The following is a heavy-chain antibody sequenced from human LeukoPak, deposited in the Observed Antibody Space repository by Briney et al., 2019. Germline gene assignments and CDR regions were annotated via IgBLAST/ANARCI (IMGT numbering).Heavy chain of an antibody. CDR3: ARVSPHTVTTLQYFDY. V-gene: IGHV3-7*01. CDR1: GFTFSSYA. Sequence: GGSLRLSCAASGFTFSSYAMSWVRQAPGKGLEWVANIKQDGSEKYYVDSVKGRFTISRDNAKNSLYLQMNSLRAEDTAVYYCARVSPHTVTTLQYFDYWGQGTLVTVSS. D-gene: IGHD4-17*01. CDR2: IKQDGSEK. J-gene: IGHJ4*02.